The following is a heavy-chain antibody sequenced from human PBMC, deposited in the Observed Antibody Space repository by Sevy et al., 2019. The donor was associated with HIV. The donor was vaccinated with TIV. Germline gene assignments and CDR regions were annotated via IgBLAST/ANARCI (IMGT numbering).Heavy chain of an antibody. CDR2: LSFGCGEI. D-gene: IGHD2-8*01. Sequence: GGSLRLSFAASGFTFSKYSMSWVRQPPGKGLEWVSTLSFGCGEINYADSVKGRVTISRDNSKSSVYLQMNNLRPEDTAVYYCAREGCTKPHDYWGQGTLVTVSS. V-gene: IGHV3-23*01. J-gene: IGHJ4*02. CDR3: AREGCTKPHDY. CDR1: GFTFSKYS.